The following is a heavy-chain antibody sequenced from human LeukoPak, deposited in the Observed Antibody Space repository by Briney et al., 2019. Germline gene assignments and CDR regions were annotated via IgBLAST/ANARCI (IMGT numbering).Heavy chain of an antibody. CDR1: GFTFSSYA. Sequence: PGGSLRLFCAASGFTFSSYAMSWVRQAPGKGLEWVSGISGSGTSTYYADSVKGRFTISRDNSKNTLYLQMNSLRAEDTAIYYCAKDHEITMIRGVMYYFDYWGQGTLVTVSS. D-gene: IGHD3-10*01. CDR3: AKDHEITMIRGVMYYFDY. J-gene: IGHJ4*02. CDR2: ISGSGTST. V-gene: IGHV3-23*01.